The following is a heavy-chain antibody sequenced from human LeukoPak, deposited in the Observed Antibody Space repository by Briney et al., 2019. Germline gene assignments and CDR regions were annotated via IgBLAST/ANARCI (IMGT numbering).Heavy chain of an antibody. CDR3: ARGPSSGSHEYFQH. CDR1: GFTFSSYE. Sequence: GGSLRLSCAASGFTFSSYEMNWVRQAPGKGLEWVSYISSSGSTIYYADSVKGRFTISRDNAKNSLYLQMNSLRAEDTAVYYCARGPSSGSHEYFQHWGQGTLVTVSS. CDR2: ISSSGSTI. D-gene: IGHD1-26*01. V-gene: IGHV3-48*03. J-gene: IGHJ1*01.